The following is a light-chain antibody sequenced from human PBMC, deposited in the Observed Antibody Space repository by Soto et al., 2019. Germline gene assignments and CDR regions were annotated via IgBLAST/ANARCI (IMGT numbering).Light chain of an antibody. Sequence: DIQMTQSPSSLSASVGDRVTITCRASQSITSSLSWYQQKPGKAPKLLIYAASSLQSGVPSRFSGSGSGTDFTLTISSLQPEDFAAYYCQHSYSTPPTFGQGTKLEIK. CDR1: QSITSS. CDR3: QHSYSTPPT. J-gene: IGKJ2*01. CDR2: AAS. V-gene: IGKV1-39*01.